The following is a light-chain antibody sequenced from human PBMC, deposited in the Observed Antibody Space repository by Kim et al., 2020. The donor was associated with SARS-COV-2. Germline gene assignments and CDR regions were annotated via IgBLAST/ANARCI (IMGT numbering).Light chain of an antibody. J-gene: IGKJ1*01. V-gene: IGKV1-39*01. CDR2: AAS. Sequence: ASVGDRVTITCRASQRISTFLNWYQQKPGRAPNLLIYAASSLQSGVPSRFSGSGSGTDFTLTISDLQPEDFATYYCQQTFSSPPTFGRGTKVDIK. CDR1: QRISTF. CDR3: QQTFSSPPT.